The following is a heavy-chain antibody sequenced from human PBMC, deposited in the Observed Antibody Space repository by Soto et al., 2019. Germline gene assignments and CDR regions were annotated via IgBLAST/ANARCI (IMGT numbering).Heavy chain of an antibody. CDR3: ERRDSVATDGYAGFNL. J-gene: IGHJ3*01. D-gene: IGHD2-15*01. V-gene: IGHV5-51*01. Sequence: PGGSLKISFRFSGYSFTNYWIVLGLQVPGKGLEWMGVIYPADSDTRYSPSFQGQVTFSAEKSISTAYLQWTSLKASDTAMYYCERRDSVATDGYAGFNLWGQGTMVTVSS. CDR2: IYPADSDT. CDR1: GYSFTNYW.